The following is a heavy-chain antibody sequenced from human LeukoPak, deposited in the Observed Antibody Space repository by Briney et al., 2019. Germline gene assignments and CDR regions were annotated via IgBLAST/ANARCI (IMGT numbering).Heavy chain of an antibody. D-gene: IGHD4-17*01. CDR3: ATGGVYGDYVGY. CDR2: VDPEDGET. CDR1: GYTFTDYY. Sequence: AASVKVSCKVSGYTFTDYYMHWVQQAPGKGLEWMGLVDPEDGETIYAEKFQGRVTITADTSTDTAYMELSRLRSEDTAVYYCATGGVYGDYVGYWGQGTLVTVSS. V-gene: IGHV1-69-2*01. J-gene: IGHJ4*02.